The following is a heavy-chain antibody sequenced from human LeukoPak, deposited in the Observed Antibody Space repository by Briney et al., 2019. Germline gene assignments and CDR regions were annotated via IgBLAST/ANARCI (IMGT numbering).Heavy chain of an antibody. CDR1: GFTFSSYA. Sequence: GGSLRLSCAASGFTFSSYAMSWVRQAPGKGLEWVSAISGSGGSTHYADSVKGRFTLSRDNSKNTLYLQMNSLRAEDTAVYYCAKDPGIAVAGYFDYWGQGTLVTVSS. CDR2: ISGSGGST. CDR3: AKDPGIAVAGYFDY. J-gene: IGHJ4*02. D-gene: IGHD6-19*01. V-gene: IGHV3-23*01.